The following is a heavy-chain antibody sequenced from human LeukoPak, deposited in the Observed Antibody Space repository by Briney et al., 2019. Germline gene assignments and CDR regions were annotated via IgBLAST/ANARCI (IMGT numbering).Heavy chain of an antibody. Sequence: SVKVSCKVSGYTLTELSMHWVRQAPGQGLEWMGGIIPIFGTANYAQKFQGRVTITADKSTSTAYMELSSLRSEDTAVYYCARVRGITIFGVPDAFDIWGQGTMVTVSS. CDR2: IIPIFGTA. CDR3: ARVRGITIFGVPDAFDI. V-gene: IGHV1-69*06. J-gene: IGHJ3*02. CDR1: GYTLTELS. D-gene: IGHD3-3*01.